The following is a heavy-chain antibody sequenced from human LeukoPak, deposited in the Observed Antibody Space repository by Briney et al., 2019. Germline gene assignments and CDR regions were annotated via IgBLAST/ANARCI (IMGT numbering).Heavy chain of an antibody. D-gene: IGHD1-26*01. CDR1: GYTFTNYA. J-gene: IGHJ4*02. CDR2: INTNTEIP. Sequence: PAASVKVSCKASGYTFTNYALNWVRQAPGQGLEWMGWINTNTEIPTYAQGFTGRFVFSLDTSVSTAYLQISSLKAEDTAVYYCARVDSVSYYETSDYWGQGTPVTVSS. CDR3: ARVDSVSYYETSDY. V-gene: IGHV7-4-1*02.